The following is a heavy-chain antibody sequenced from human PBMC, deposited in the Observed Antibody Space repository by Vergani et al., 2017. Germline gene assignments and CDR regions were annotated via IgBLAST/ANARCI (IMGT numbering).Heavy chain of an antibody. CDR1: GFTFSSYG. J-gene: IGHJ5*02. V-gene: IGHV3-7*01. CDR3: ARDDYGDYGSWFDP. Sequence: VQLVESGGGVVQPGRSLRLSCAASGFTFSSYGMHWVRQAPGKGLEWVANIKQDGSEKYYVDSVKGRFTISRDNAKNSLYLQMNSLRAEDTAVYYCARDDYGDYGSWFDPWGQGTLVTVSS. CDR2: IKQDGSEK. D-gene: IGHD4-17*01.